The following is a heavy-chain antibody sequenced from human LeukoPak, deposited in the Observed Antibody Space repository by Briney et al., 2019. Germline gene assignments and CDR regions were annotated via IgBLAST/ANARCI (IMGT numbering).Heavy chain of an antibody. CDR3: ARVVTMIDQAFDI. D-gene: IGHD3-22*01. V-gene: IGHV4-34*01. Sequence: PSETLSLTCAVYGGSFSGYYWSWIRQPPGKGLEWIGEINHSGSTNYNPSLKSRVTISVDTSKNQFSLKLSSVTAADTAAYYCARVVTMIDQAFDIWGQGTMVTVSS. J-gene: IGHJ3*02. CDR1: GGSFSGYY. CDR2: INHSGST.